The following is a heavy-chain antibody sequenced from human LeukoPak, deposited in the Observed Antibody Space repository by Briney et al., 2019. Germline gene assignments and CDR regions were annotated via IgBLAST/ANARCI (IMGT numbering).Heavy chain of an antibody. J-gene: IGHJ5*02. V-gene: IGHV1-69*04. D-gene: IGHD6-13*01. CDR1: GGTFNDYA. CDR3: ARESIQLDLTMFDP. CDR2: FIPLLGIT. Sequence: AASVKVSCKASGGTFNDYAVTWVRQAPGQGLEWMGRFIPLLGITNFAQKFQGRLTITAGKSTGTAYMELSSLRSEDTAVYYCARESIQLDLTMFDPWGQGTLVTVSS.